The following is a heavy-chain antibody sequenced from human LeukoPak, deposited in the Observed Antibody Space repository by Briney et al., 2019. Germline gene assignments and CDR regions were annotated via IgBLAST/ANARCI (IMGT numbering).Heavy chain of an antibody. CDR2: IYYSGST. CDR1: XXSTSXRX. CDR3: ARGPISNYYDSSGSSYHYFDY. Sequence: VSXXSTSXRXXSWIRQPPGKGLEWIGYIYYSGSTNYNPSLKSRVTISVDTSKNQFSLKLSSVTAADTAVYYCARGPISNYYDSSGSSYHYFDYWGQGTLVTVSS. J-gene: IGHJ4*02. D-gene: IGHD3-22*01. V-gene: IGHV4-59*11.